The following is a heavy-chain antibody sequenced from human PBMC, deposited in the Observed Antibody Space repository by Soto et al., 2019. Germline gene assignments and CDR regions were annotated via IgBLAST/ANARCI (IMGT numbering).Heavy chain of an antibody. CDR3: ARGYRQSGYSSSWVFDY. V-gene: IGHV4-31*03. D-gene: IGHD6-13*01. J-gene: IGHJ4*02. CDR1: GGSINSGGYY. CDR2: MYYSGST. Sequence: QVQLRESGPGLVKPSQTLSLTCTVSGGSINSGGYYWNWIRQHPGKGLEWIGYMYYSGSTYYNPFLRSRVIISAGTSESPVSLKRSSVTAADPDVYFCARGYRQSGYSSSWVFDYWGQGTLVNVSS.